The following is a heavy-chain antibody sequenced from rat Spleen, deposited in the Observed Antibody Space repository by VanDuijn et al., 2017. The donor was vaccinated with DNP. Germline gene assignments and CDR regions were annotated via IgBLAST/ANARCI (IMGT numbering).Heavy chain of an antibody. CDR3: ARSLPGYNPWAMDA. D-gene: IGHD1-4*01. CDR2: IIYDGSRN. V-gene: IGHV5S10*01. CDR1: GFTFSDYA. J-gene: IGHJ4*01. Sequence: EVQLVESGGGLVQPGDSLKLSCAASGFTFSDYAMAWVRQSPTKGLAWVATIIYDGSRNYYRDSMKGRFTISRDNVKSTLYLQMDSLRSEDKATYYCARSLPGYNPWAMDAWGQGTSVTISS.